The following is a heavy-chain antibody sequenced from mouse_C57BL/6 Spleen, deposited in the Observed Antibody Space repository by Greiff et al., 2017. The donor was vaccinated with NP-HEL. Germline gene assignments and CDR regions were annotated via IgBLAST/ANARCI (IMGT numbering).Heavy chain of an antibody. J-gene: IGHJ2*01. V-gene: IGHV1-80*01. Sequence: QVQLQQSGAELVKPGASVKISCKASGYAFSSYWMNWVKQRPGKGLEWIGQIYPGDGDTNYNGKFKGKATLTADKSSSTAYMQLSSLTSEDSAVYFCARSGYSNYYFDYGGQGTTLTVSS. D-gene: IGHD2-5*01. CDR1: GYAFSSYW. CDR2: IYPGDGDT. CDR3: ARSGYSNYYFDY.